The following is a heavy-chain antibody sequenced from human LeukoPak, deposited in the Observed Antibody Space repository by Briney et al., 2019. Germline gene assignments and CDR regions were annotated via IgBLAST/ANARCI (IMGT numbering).Heavy chain of an antibody. CDR2: INPNSGGT. CDR3: ALVPFESYYDSSGPFDY. J-gene: IGHJ4*02. V-gene: IGHV1-2*02. CDR1: GYTFTGYY. Sequence: GASVKVFCKASGYTFTGYYMHWVRQAPGQGLEWMGWINPNSGGTNYAQKFQGRVTMTRDTSISTAYMELSRLRSDDTAVYYCALVPFESYYDSSGPFDYWGQGTLVTVSS. D-gene: IGHD3-22*01.